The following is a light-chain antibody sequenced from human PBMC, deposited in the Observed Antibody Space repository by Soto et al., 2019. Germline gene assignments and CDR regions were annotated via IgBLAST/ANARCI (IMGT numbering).Light chain of an antibody. CDR2: EVT. Sequence: QSVLTQPASVSGSAGQSVTISCSGSDIGNYNLVSWYQHLPGRAPKLLIFEVTMRPSGISDRFSGSKSASTASLTISGLQAEDEGDYYCASYAGSRTYLFGSGTKVTVL. V-gene: IGLV2-23*02. CDR1: SDIGNYNL. J-gene: IGLJ1*01. CDR3: ASYAGSRTYL.